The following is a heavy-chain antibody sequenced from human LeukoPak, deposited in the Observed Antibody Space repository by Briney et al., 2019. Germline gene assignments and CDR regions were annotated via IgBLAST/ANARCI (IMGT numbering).Heavy chain of an antibody. CDR3: ARDQGGTGSWYEGEGY. CDR2: INWNGGRT. CDR1: WFNFKDYG. Sequence: PGGSLRLSCAASWFNFKDYGMSWVRQAPGKGLEWVSGINWNGGRTGYVDSVKGRFTISRDNAKNSLYLQMNSLRAEDSALYSRARDQGGTGSWYEGEGYWGQGTLVTVSS. V-gene: IGHV3-20*04. J-gene: IGHJ4*02. D-gene: IGHD6-13*01.